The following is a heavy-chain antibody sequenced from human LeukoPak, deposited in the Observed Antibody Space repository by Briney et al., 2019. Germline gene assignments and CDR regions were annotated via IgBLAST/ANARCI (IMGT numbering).Heavy chain of an antibody. CDR3: ARAGYSYGYDY. J-gene: IGHJ4*02. CDR2: INHSGST. CDR1: GGSFSGYY. D-gene: IGHD5-18*01. V-gene: IGHV4-34*01. Sequence: PSETLSLTCAVYGGSFSGYYWSWIRQPPGKGLEWIGEINHSGSTNYNPSLKSRVTISVDTSKNQFSLKLSSVTAADTAVYYCARAGYSYGYDYWGQGTLLTVSS.